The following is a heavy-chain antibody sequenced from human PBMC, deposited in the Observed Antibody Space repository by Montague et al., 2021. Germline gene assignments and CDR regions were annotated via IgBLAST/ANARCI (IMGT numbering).Heavy chain of an antibody. V-gene: IGHV4-39*01. CDR1: GGSIRSSIYY. Sequence: SETLSLTCTVSGGSIRSSIYYWAWIRQPPGKGLEWIGSIYYSGSTYYNPSLKSRVTISVDTSKNQFSLKLSSVTAADTAVYYCARHVIGNYGMDVWGQGTTVTVSS. CDR3: ARHVIGNYGMDV. J-gene: IGHJ6*02. CDR2: IYYSGST. D-gene: IGHD3-16*02.